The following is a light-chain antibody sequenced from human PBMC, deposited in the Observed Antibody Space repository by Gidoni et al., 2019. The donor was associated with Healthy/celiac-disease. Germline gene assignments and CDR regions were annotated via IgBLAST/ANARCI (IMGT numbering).Light chain of an antibody. Sequence: DIVMTQSPATLSVSPGERATLSCRASQSVSSNLAWYQQKPGQAPRLLIYGASTRATGIPARFSGSGSGTEFTLTISSLQSEDFAVYYCQAGTFGQGTKLEIK. J-gene: IGKJ2*01. CDR2: GAS. CDR3: QAGT. V-gene: IGKV3-15*01. CDR1: QSVSSN.